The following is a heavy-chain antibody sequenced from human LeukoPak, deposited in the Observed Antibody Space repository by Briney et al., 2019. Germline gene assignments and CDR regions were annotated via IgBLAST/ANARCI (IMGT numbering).Heavy chain of an antibody. CDR3: ARAEYSYGYFPDY. V-gene: IGHV4-34*01. CDR1: GGSFSGYY. Sequence: SETLSLTCAVYGGSFSGYYWSWIRQPPGKGLEWIGEINHSGSTNYNPPLKSRVTISVDTSKNQFSLKLSSVTAADTAVYYCARAEYSYGYFPDYWGQGTLVTVSS. D-gene: IGHD5-18*01. J-gene: IGHJ4*02. CDR2: INHSGST.